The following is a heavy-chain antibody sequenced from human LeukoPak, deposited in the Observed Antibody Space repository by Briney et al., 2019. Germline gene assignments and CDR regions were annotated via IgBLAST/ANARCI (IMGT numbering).Heavy chain of an antibody. Sequence: SETLSLTCTVPGGSISSYYWSWIRQPAGKGLEWIGRIYTSGSTNYNPSLKSRVTISVDTSKNQFSLKLSSVTAADTAVYYCARASAPVVVPAAPFDYWGQGTLVTVSS. V-gene: IGHV4-4*07. CDR2: IYTSGST. CDR1: GGSISSYY. J-gene: IGHJ4*02. CDR3: ARASAPVVVPAAPFDY. D-gene: IGHD2-2*01.